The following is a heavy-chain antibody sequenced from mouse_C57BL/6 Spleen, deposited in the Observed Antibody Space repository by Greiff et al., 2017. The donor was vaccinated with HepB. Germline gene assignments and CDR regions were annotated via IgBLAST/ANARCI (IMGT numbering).Heavy chain of an antibody. CDR3: ASGLRPLDY. CDR2: IYPGSGSN. J-gene: IGHJ2*01. CDR1: GYTFTSDW. Sequence: VQLQQPGAELVKPGASVKMSCKASGYTFTSDWITWVKQRPGQGLEWIGDIYPGSGSNNYNEKFKSKATLTVDTSSSTAYMQLSSLTSEDSAVYYCASGLRPLDYWGQGTTLTVSS. D-gene: IGHD3-2*02. V-gene: IGHV1-55*01.